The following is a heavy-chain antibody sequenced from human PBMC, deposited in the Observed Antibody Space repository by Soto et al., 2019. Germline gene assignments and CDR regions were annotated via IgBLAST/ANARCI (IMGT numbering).Heavy chain of an antibody. CDR2: IIPIFGTA. Sequence: SVKVSCKASGGTFSSYAISWVRQAPGQGLEWMGGIIPIFGTANYAQKFQGRVTITADKSTSTAHMELSSLRSEDTAVYYCARLTGRYYYYYGMDVWGQGTTVTVSS. D-gene: IGHD7-27*01. V-gene: IGHV1-69*06. CDR1: GGTFSSYA. J-gene: IGHJ6*02. CDR3: ARLTGRYYYYYGMDV.